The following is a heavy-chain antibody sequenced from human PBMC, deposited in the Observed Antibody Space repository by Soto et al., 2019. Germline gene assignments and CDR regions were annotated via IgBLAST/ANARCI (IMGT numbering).Heavy chain of an antibody. CDR2: IYWDDDQ. D-gene: IGHD2-8*01. CDR1: GFSLSTSGVG. V-gene: IGHV2-5*02. J-gene: IGHJ5*02. CDR3: AHNCDCTNGVCYGFDP. Sequence: QITLKESGPTLVKPTQTLTLTCTFSGFSLSTSGVGVGWIRQPPGKALEWLALIYWDDDQRYSPSLRSRLTITKDTSKNKVVLTMTNMDPVDTATYYCAHNCDCTNGVCYGFDPWGQGTLVTVSS.